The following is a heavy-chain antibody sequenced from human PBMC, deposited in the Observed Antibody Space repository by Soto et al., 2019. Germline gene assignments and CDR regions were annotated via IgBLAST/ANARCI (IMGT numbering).Heavy chain of an antibody. D-gene: IGHD1-26*01. CDR3: ARTSEAPDYFYGMDV. CDR1: GGSVSQNYW. Sequence: PSETLSLTCTVSGGSVSQNYWWSWVRQSPGKGLEWIGKIYHSGSTNYSPSLKSRVTMSVDKSKNQFSLRLTSVAAADTAVYYCARTSEAPDYFYGMDVWGQGTTVTVSS. CDR2: IYHSGST. J-gene: IGHJ6*02. V-gene: IGHV4-4*02.